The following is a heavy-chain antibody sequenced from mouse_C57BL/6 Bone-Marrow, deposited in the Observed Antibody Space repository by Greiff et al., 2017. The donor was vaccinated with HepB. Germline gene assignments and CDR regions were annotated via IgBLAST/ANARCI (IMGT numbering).Heavy chain of an antibody. J-gene: IGHJ2*01. D-gene: IGHD2-5*01. CDR1: GFSLTSYG. Sequence: QVQLKQSGPGLVQPSQSLSITCTVSGFSLTSYGVHWVRQSPGKGLEWLGVIWSGGNTDYNAAFISRLSISKDNTKSQVFFKMNSLQADDTAKYYCARDTIVTTRDYWGQGTTRTVSS. CDR2: IWSGGNT. V-gene: IGHV2-2*01. CDR3: ARDTIVTTRDY.